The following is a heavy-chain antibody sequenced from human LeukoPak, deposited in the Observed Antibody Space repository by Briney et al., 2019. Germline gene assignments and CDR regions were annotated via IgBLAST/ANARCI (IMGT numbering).Heavy chain of an antibody. CDR2: IYHSGST. D-gene: IGHD6-19*01. V-gene: IGHV4-38-2*02. J-gene: IGHJ4*02. Sequence: SETLSLTCSVSGYSISSAYYWGWIRQPPGKGLEWIGSIYHSGSTYYNPSLKSRVTISVDTSKNQFSLKVSSVTAADTAVYYCARAMGYSSGWTKKYYFDYWGQGTLVTVSS. CDR1: GYSISSAYY. CDR3: ARAMGYSSGWTKKYYFDY.